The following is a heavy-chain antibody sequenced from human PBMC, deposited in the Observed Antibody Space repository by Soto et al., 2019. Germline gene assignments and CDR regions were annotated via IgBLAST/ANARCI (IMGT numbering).Heavy chain of an antibody. CDR1: GGSISSGGYY. D-gene: IGHD3-22*01. CDR2: IYYSGGT. CDR3: ARRGHSRGAFDI. J-gene: IGHJ3*02. V-gene: IGHV4-31*03. Sequence: QVQLQESGPGLVKPSQTLSLTCTVSGGSISSGGYYWSWIRQHPGKGLEWIGYIYYSGGTYYNPSLKSRVTISVDTSKNQFSLKLSSVTAADTAVYYCARRGHSRGAFDIWGQGTMVTVSS.